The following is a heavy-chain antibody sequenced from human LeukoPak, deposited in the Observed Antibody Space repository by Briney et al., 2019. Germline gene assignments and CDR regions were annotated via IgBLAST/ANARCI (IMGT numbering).Heavy chain of an antibody. CDR2: IYHSGST. V-gene: IGHV4-4*02. D-gene: IGHD6-19*01. Sequence: PSETLSLTCAVSGGSISSSNWWSWVRQPPGKGLEWIGEIYHSGSTNYNPSLKSRVTLSVDKSKNQLSLKLSSVTAADTAVYYCARGRWYSSGWYYFDYWGQGTLVTVSS. J-gene: IGHJ4*02. CDR3: ARGRWYSSGWYYFDY. CDR1: GGSISSSNW.